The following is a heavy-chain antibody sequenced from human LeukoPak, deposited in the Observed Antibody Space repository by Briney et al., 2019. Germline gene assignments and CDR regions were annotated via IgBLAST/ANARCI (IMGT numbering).Heavy chain of an antibody. CDR2: ISGSGGST. V-gene: IGHV3-23*01. D-gene: IGHD3-10*01. CDR3: AKFPGVYYYYYMDV. J-gene: IGHJ6*03. Sequence: GGSLRLSCAASGFTFSSYAMSWVRQAPGKGLEWVSAISGSGGSTYYADSVKGRFTISRDNSKNTLYLQMNSPRAEDTAVYYCAKFPGVYYYYYMDVWGKGTTVTVSS. CDR1: GFTFSSYA.